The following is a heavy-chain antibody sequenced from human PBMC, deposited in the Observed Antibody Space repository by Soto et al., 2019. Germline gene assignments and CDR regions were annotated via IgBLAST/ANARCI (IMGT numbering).Heavy chain of an antibody. CDR2: IYSGGYT. CDR3: AGPPGGGGY. CDR1: GFTVSNNY. D-gene: IGHD3-10*01. Sequence: EVQLVESGGGLIQPGGSLRLSCAVSGFTVSNNYMSWVRQAPGKGLEGVSVIYSGGYTAYGDSVKGRFTISRDNSKNTIFLKRNSRGPDDPAGFYCAGPPGGGGYWGQGTLVTVSS. V-gene: IGHV3-53*01. J-gene: IGHJ4*02.